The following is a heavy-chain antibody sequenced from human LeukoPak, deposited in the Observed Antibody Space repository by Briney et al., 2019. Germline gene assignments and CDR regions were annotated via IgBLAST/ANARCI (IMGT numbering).Heavy chain of an antibody. J-gene: IGHJ4*02. D-gene: IGHD4/OR15-4a*01. CDR1: GFTFSSYW. CDR2: IKSKIDGGTT. CDR3: TTPTI. V-gene: IGHV3-15*01. Sequence: GGSLRLSCAASGFTFSSYWMNWARQAPGKGLEWVGRIKSKIDGGTTDYAAPVKGRFTISRDDSKNTLYLQMSSLKTEDTAVYYCTTPTIWGQGTLVTVSS.